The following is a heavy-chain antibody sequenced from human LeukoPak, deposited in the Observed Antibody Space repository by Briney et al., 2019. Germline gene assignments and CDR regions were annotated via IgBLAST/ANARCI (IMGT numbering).Heavy chain of an antibody. CDR2: IYYSGST. CDR1: GGSISSGDYY. Sequence: SETLSLTCTVSGGSISSGDYYWSWIRQPPGKGLEWIGYIYYSGSTYYNPSLKSRVTISVDTSKNQFSLKLSSVTAADTAVYYCARDGVYCSSTSCYADAFDIWGQGTMVTVSS. D-gene: IGHD2-2*01. J-gene: IGHJ3*02. CDR3: ARDGVYCSSTSCYADAFDI. V-gene: IGHV4-30-4*08.